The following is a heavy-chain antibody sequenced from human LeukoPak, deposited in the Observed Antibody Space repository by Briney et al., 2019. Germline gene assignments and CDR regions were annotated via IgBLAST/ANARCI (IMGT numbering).Heavy chain of an antibody. Sequence: GGSLRLSCAASGFTFSSYSMNWVRQAPGKGLEWVTSISSSSSYIYYADSVKGRFTISRDNAKNSLYLQMNSLRAEDTAVYYCARAIVGATNHDAFDIWGQGTMVTVSS. J-gene: IGHJ3*02. V-gene: IGHV3-21*01. CDR2: ISSSSSYI. CDR3: ARAIVGATNHDAFDI. D-gene: IGHD1-26*01. CDR1: GFTFSSYS.